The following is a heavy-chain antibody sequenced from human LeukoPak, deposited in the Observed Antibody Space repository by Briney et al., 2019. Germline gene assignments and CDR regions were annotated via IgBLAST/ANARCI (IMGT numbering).Heavy chain of an antibody. V-gene: IGHV3-48*01. CDR1: GFTFSTYS. J-gene: IGHJ4*02. CDR3: ARGATGDRLGY. CDR2: ISSSSNTI. Sequence: GGSLRLSCAASGFTFSTYSMNWVRQAPGKGLEWIPYISSSSNTIYYADSVKGRFAISRDNAKNSLYLQMNSLRAEDTAVYYCARGATGDRLGYLGQGSLVTVSS. D-gene: IGHD7-27*01.